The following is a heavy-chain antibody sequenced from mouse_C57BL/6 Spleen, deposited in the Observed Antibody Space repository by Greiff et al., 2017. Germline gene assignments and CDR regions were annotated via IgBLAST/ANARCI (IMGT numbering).Heavy chain of an antibody. D-gene: IGHD2-1*01. CDR1: GFTFSSYA. Sequence: EVQGVESGGGLVKPGGSLKLSCAASGFTFSSYAMSWVRQTPEKRLEWVATISDGGSYTYYPDNVKGRFTISRDNAKNNLYLQMSHLKAEDTAMYYCARDPEYGKDAMDYWGQGTSVTVSS. V-gene: IGHV5-4*01. CDR3: ARDPEYGKDAMDY. CDR2: ISDGGSYT. J-gene: IGHJ4*01.